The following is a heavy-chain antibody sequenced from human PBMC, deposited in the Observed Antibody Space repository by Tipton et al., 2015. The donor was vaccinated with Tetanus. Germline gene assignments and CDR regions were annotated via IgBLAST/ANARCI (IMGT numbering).Heavy chain of an antibody. J-gene: IGHJ4*02. V-gene: IGHV4-59*01. CDR1: GGSMGTNH. CDR3: ARIHDFLSGHFDF. CDR2: IYSTGAT. D-gene: IGHD3-3*01. Sequence: TLSLTCSVSGGSMGTNHWVWIRQAPGKRLESIGYIYSTGATKYNPSLESRVRISIDTSKSQFSMRLSSVTVADTAVYYCARIHDFLSGHFDFWGQGTLVAVSS.